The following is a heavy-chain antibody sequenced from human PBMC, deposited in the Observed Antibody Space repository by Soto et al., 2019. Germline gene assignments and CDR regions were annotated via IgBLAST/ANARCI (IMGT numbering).Heavy chain of an antibody. CDR1: GYSFTSYW. CDR2: IYPGDSDT. J-gene: IGHJ6*02. Sequence: LGESLKISCKGSGYSFTSYWIGWVRQMPGKGLEWMGIIYPGDSDTRYSPSFQGQVTISADKSISTAYLQWSSLKASDTAMYYCAVNVYYYDSSGYYPPRGYGMDVWGQGTTVTVSS. CDR3: AVNVYYYDSSGYYPPRGYGMDV. D-gene: IGHD3-22*01. V-gene: IGHV5-51*01.